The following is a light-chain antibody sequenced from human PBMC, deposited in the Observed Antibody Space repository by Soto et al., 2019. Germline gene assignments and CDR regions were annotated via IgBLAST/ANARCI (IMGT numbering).Light chain of an antibody. V-gene: IGKV3-20*01. Sequence: EIVLTQSPGTLSLSPGKRATLSCRARQSVSSNYLAWYQQKPGQAPRLLIYGASSRATGVPDRFSGSGSGTDFTLTISRLEPEDFAVYYCQQYGSSPPWTFGQGTKVDIK. CDR1: QSVSSNY. CDR2: GAS. CDR3: QQYGSSPPWT. J-gene: IGKJ1*01.